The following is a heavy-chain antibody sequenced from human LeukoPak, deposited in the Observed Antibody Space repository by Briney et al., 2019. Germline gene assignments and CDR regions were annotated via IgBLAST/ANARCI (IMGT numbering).Heavy chain of an antibody. J-gene: IGHJ4*02. CDR3: ARGPVAALSGVVVITGSDY. D-gene: IGHD3-22*01. CDR2: INHSGST. Sequence: SETPSLTCAVYGGSFSGYYWSWIRQPPGKGLEWIGEINHSGSTNYNPSLKSRVTISVDTSKNQFSLKLSSVTAADTAVYYCARGPVAALSGVVVITGSDYWGQGTLVTVSS. CDR1: GGSFSGYY. V-gene: IGHV4-34*01.